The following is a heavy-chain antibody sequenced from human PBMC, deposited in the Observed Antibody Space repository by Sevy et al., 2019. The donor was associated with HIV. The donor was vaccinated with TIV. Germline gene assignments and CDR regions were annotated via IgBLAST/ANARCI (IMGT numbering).Heavy chain of an antibody. D-gene: IGHD3-22*01. V-gene: IGHV3-15*01. CDR2: IKSKTDGGTT. CDR3: REYYYDSSGYYFDY. J-gene: IGHJ4*02. Sequence: GESLKISCAASGFTFSNAWMSWVRQAPGKGLEWVGRIKSKTDGGTTDYAAPVKGRLTISRDDSKNTLYLQMNSLKTEDTAVYYCREYYYDSSGYYFDYWGQGTLVTVSS. CDR1: GFTFSNAW.